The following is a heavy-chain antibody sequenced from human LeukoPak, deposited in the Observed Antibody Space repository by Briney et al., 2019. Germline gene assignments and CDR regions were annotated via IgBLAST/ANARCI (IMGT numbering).Heavy chain of an antibody. Sequence: GASVKVSCKASGYTFTDYSMRWVRQAPGQGLEWMGWINPNSGDTDYAQKFQGRVTMTRDTSISTAYLEVSRLTSDDTAVYFCARDAIAAAGAGAWGQGTLVTVSS. CDR1: GYTFTDYS. D-gene: IGHD6-13*01. CDR2: INPNSGDT. J-gene: IGHJ4*02. V-gene: IGHV1-2*02. CDR3: ARDAIAAAGAGA.